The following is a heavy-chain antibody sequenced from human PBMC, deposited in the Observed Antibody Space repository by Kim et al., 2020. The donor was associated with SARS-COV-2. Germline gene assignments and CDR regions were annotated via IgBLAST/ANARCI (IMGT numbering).Heavy chain of an antibody. D-gene: IGHD6-6*01. V-gene: IGHV4-4*09. Sequence: NYNPSRKSRVTISVDTSKNQFSLKLSSVTAADTAVYYCATQYSSSSPLMDWGQGTLVTVSS. J-gene: IGHJ4*02. CDR3: ATQYSSSSPLMD.